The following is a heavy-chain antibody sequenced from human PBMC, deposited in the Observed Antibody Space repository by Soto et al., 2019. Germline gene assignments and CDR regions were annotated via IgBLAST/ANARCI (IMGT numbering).Heavy chain of an antibody. Sequence: EVQLLESGGGLVQPGGSLRLSCAASGFTFSSYAMSWVRQAPGKGLEWVSAISGSGGSTYYADSVKGRFTISRDNSKNTLYLEMISLRAEYTAVYYCAKGYCSGGSCYGKSFFDYWGQGTLVTVSS. CDR3: AKGYCSGGSCYGKSFFDY. J-gene: IGHJ4*02. D-gene: IGHD2-15*01. CDR2: ISGSGGST. V-gene: IGHV3-23*01. CDR1: GFTFSSYA.